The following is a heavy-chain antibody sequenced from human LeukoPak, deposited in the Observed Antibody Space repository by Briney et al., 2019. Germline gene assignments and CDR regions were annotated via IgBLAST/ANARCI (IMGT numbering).Heavy chain of an antibody. D-gene: IGHD3-22*01. CDR2: ISGSGGSL. CDR3: AKDAKPYYYDSSGYYYAGAFDI. CDR1: GFTFSSYA. J-gene: IGHJ3*02. V-gene: IGHV3-23*01. Sequence: GGSLRLSCAASGFTFSSYAMSWVRLAPGKGLDWVSTISGSGGSLYYADSVRGRFTISRDNSKNTLYLQMNSLRAEDTAVYYCAKDAKPYYYDSSGYYYAGAFDIWGQGTMVTVSS.